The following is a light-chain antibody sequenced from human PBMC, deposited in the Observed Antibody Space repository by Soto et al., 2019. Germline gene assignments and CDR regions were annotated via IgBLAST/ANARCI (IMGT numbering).Light chain of an antibody. J-gene: IGKJ3*01. V-gene: IGKV3-15*01. CDR1: QSVYRN. CDR3: QQCNQWPPFT. Sequence: EVVMTQSPATLSVSPGEGVTLSCRASQSVYRNLAWYQQRPGQAPRLLLFHASTRATGVPARFTGSGSGTEFTLTISSLQSEDFGVDSCQQCNQWPPFTFGPGTTVDIK. CDR2: HAS.